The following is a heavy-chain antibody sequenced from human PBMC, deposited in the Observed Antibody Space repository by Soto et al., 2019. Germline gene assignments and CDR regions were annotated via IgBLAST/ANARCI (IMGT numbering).Heavy chain of an antibody. V-gene: IGHV3-30-3*01. J-gene: IGHJ6*02. D-gene: IGHD2-15*01. CDR1: GFTFSNFA. CDR2: ISYVGSHK. CDR3: ARDYSYQRAMDV. Sequence: GWSLRLSCAASGFTFSNFAMYWGRQAPGKGLEWVTVISYVGSHKYYADSVKGRFTISRDNSKNTLYLQMNNLRAEDSAVYFCARDYSYQRAMDVWGQGTTVTVSS.